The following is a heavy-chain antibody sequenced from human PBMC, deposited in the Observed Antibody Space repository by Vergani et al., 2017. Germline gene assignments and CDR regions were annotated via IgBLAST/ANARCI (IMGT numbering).Heavy chain of an antibody. Sequence: QVQLQQWGAGLLKPSETLSLTCAVYGGSFSGYYWSWIRQPPGKGLEWIGEIHHSGSTNYNPSLKSRVTISVDTSKNQFSLKLSSVTAADTTVYYCARGLQVLRYFDWLSTYMDVWGKGTTVTVSS. CDR1: GGSFSGYY. CDR2: IHHSGST. D-gene: IGHD3-9*01. CDR3: ARGLQVLRYFDWLSTYMDV. V-gene: IGHV4-34*01. J-gene: IGHJ6*03.